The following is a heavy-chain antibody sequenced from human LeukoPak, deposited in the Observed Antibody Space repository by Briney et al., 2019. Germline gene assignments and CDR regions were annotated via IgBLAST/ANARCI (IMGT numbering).Heavy chain of an antibody. Sequence: GGSLRLSCAASGFTFSSYGMHWVRQAPGKGLEWVAVIWYDGSNKYYADSVKGRFTISRDNSKNTLYLQVNSLRAEDTAVYYCARDLRHSSGWTTLFDPWGQGTLVTVSS. D-gene: IGHD6-19*01. CDR1: GFTFSSYG. CDR3: ARDLRHSSGWTTLFDP. CDR2: IWYDGSNK. V-gene: IGHV3-33*08. J-gene: IGHJ5*02.